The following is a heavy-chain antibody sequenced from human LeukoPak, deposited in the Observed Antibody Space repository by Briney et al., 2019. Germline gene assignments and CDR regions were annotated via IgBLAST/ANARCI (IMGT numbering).Heavy chain of an antibody. CDR2: ISGSGGST. V-gene: IGHV3-23*01. J-gene: IGHJ4*02. CDR3: AKDPGYSSSSAFDY. D-gene: IGHD6-6*01. CDR1: GFTFSSYA. Sequence: GGSLRLSCAASGFTFSSYAVSWVRQAPGKGLEWVSAISGSGGSTYCADSVKGRFTISRDNSKNTLYLQMNSLRAEDTAVYYCAKDPGYSSSSAFDYWGQGTLVTVSS.